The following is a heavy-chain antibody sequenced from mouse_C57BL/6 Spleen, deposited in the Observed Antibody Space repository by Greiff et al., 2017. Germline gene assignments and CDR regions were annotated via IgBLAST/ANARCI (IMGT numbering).Heavy chain of an antibody. J-gene: IGHJ3*01. CDR1: GYAFSSSW. D-gene: IGHD1-1*01. CDR3: APYYYGSSWFAY. CDR2: IYPGDGDT. V-gene: IGHV1-82*01. Sequence: LQESGPELVKPGASVKISCKASGYAFSSSWMNWVKQRPGKGLEWIGRIYPGDGDTNYNGKFKGKATLTADKSSSTAYMQLSSLTSEDSAVYFCAPYYYGSSWFAYWGQGTLVTVSA.